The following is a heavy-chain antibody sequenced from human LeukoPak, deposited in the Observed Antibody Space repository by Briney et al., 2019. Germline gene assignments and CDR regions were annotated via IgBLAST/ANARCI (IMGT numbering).Heavy chain of an antibody. D-gene: IGHD6-19*01. CDR2: IYTSGST. Sequence: SGPTLVNPSETLSLTCTVSGVSISSYYWSWIRQPAGKGLEWIGRIYTSGSTNYNPPLKSRVTMSVDTSKNQFSLKLSSVTAADTAVYYCAREVAVAGLDAFDIWGQGTMVTVSS. CDR1: GVSISSYY. J-gene: IGHJ3*02. CDR3: AREVAVAGLDAFDI. V-gene: IGHV4-4*07.